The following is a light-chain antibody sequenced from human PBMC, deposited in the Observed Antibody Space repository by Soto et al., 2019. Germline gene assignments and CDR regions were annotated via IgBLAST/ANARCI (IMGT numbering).Light chain of an antibody. J-gene: IGLJ3*02. CDR1: SSNIGNNA. Sequence: QSVLSQPPSVSEAPRQRVTISCSGSSSNIGNNAVTWYQQLPGKAPRLIIFYDDLLPSGVSDRFSASKSGTSASLAISGLQSEDEADYYCAAWDDNLNGPVFGGGTKLTVL. CDR3: AAWDDNLNGPV. CDR2: YDD. V-gene: IGLV1-36*01.